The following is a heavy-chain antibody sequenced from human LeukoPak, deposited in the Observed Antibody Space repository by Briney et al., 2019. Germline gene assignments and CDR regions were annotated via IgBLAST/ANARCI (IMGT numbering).Heavy chain of an antibody. CDR1: GDSLNKNF. J-gene: IGHJ3*01. CDR2: IFHSGTT. CDR3: ARRMITTSDTFDL. V-gene: IGHV4-59*01. Sequence: SETLSLTCSVSGDSLNKNFWSWIRQPPGKGLEWIGYIFHSGTTNYSPSLKSRVSISLDASKNQFSLMLTSVTAADTAVYYCARRMITTSDTFDLWGQGTMVTVSS. D-gene: IGHD3-16*01.